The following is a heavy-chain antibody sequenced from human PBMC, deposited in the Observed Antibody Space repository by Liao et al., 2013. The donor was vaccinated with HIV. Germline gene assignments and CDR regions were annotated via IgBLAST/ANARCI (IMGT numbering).Heavy chain of an antibody. Sequence: QVQFQQWGAGLLKPSETLSLSCTVSTDIFSATSWTWIRLTPGKGLEWIGDVNHRGDTNSSPSLHNRVTVSVDASKKQFSLRLSSVTAADTGVYYCARTDQYYDFWNGYENWFDPWGRGNPGHRLL. CDR2: VNHRGDT. V-gene: IGHV4-34*01. D-gene: IGHD3-3*01. J-gene: IGHJ5*02. CDR1: TDIFSATS. CDR3: ARTDQYYDFWNGYENWFDP.